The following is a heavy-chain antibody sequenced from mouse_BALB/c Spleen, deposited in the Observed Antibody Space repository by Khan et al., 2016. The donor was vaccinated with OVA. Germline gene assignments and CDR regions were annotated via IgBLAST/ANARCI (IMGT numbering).Heavy chain of an antibody. Sequence: QVQLQQSGAELARPGASVKLSCKASGYTFTDYYINWVKQRTGQGLEWIGEIYPGSGNTYYNEKFKGKATLTADKSSSTAYMQLSSLTSEDSAVLFCASRNYFGYTCAYWGQGTLVTVSA. CDR2: IYPGSGNT. CDR1: GYTFTDYY. J-gene: IGHJ3*01. D-gene: IGHD1-2*01. CDR3: ASRNYFGYTCAY. V-gene: IGHV1-77*01.